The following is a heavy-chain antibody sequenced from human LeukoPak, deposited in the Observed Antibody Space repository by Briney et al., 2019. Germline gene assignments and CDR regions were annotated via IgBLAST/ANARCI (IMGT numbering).Heavy chain of an antibody. CDR1: GFTFSTFA. Sequence: PGGSLRLSCAASGFTFSTFAMIWVRQPPGKGLEWVSSISGRSTDIYYADSVKGRFTISRDNAKNSVFLQINNLRAEDTAIYYCARRGYYDSSGYDYWGQGTLVTVSS. CDR3: ARRGYYDSSGYDY. V-gene: IGHV3-21*06. D-gene: IGHD3-22*01. J-gene: IGHJ4*02. CDR2: ISGRSTDI.